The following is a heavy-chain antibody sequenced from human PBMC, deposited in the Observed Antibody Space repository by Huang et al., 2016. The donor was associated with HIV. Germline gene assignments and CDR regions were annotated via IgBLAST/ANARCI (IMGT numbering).Heavy chain of an antibody. V-gene: IGHV4-39*01. J-gene: IGHJ3*02. D-gene: IGHD3-16*02. CDR3: ARPRDYVWGTYRYEAFDI. Sequence: QLQLQESGPGLVKPSETLSLTCTVSGDSISGSSYYWGWIRQPPGKGLEWIGSINYRGSISYKPSLKSRVTIAVDTSKNHFSLRLSAVTAADTAVYYCARPRDYVWGTYRYEAFDIWGQGTMVTVSS. CDR1: GDSISGSSYY. CDR2: INYRGSI.